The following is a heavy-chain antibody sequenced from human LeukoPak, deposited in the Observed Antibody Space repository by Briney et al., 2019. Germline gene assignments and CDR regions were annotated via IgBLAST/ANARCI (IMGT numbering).Heavy chain of an antibody. Sequence: GGSLRLSCAASGFTFSDYYMSWIPQAPGKGLEWVTYISSSGSTIYYADSVKGRFTISRDNAKNSLYLQMNSLRAEDTAVYYCAREDRGASDAFDIWGQGTMVTVSS. CDR1: GFTFSDYY. J-gene: IGHJ3*02. D-gene: IGHD1-14*01. V-gene: IGHV3-11*01. CDR3: AREDRGASDAFDI. CDR2: ISSSGSTI.